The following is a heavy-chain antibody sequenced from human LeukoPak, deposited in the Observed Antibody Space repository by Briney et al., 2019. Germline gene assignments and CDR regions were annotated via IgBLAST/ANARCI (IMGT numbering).Heavy chain of an antibody. V-gene: IGHV1-18*01. CDR3: ARAGATVNTPDAFDI. CDR1: GYTFTSYG. D-gene: IGHD4-17*01. CDR2: ISAYNGNT. J-gene: IGHJ3*02. Sequence: ASVKVSCKASGYTFTSYGISWVRQAPGQGLEWMGWISAYNGNTNYAQKLQGRVTMTTDTYTSTAYMELRSLRSDDTAVYYCARAGATVNTPDAFDIWGQGTMVTVSS.